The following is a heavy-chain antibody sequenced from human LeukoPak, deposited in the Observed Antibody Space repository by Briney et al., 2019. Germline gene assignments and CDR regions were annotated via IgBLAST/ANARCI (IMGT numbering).Heavy chain of an antibody. CDR3: ARDLGGYGDYGTNFDY. V-gene: IGHV3-21*01. Sequence: PGGSLRLSCAASGFTFSSYGMSWVRQAPGKGLEWVSAISSSSSYIYYADSVKGRFTISRHNAKRSLYLQMNSLRAEDTAVYYCARDLGGYGDYGTNFDYWGQGTLVTVSS. CDR2: ISSSSSYI. J-gene: IGHJ4*02. D-gene: IGHD4-17*01. CDR1: GFTFSSYG.